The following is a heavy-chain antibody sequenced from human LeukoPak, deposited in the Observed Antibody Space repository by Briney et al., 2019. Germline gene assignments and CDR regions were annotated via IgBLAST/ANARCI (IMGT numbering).Heavy chain of an antibody. D-gene: IGHD3-10*01. Sequence: GGSLRLSCAASGFTFSSYAMSWVRQAPGKGLEWVSAISGSGGSTYYADSVKGRFTISRDNSKNTLYLQMNSLRAEDTAVYYCARAPTMVRAKGGFDYWGQGTLVTVSS. J-gene: IGHJ4*02. CDR1: GFTFSSYA. CDR3: ARAPTMVRAKGGFDY. CDR2: ISGSGGST. V-gene: IGHV3-23*01.